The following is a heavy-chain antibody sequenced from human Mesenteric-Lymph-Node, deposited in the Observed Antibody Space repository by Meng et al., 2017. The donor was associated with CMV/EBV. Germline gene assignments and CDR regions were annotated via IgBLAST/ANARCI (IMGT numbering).Heavy chain of an antibody. D-gene: IGHD3-3*01. J-gene: IGHJ6*02. CDR2: ISSSSSTI. V-gene: IGHV3-48*04. CDR3: ARDNNYDFWSAWDYYGMDV. CDR1: GFTFSSYW. Sequence: GESLKISCAASGFTFSSYWMSWVRQAPGKGLEWVSYISSSSSTIYYADSVKGRFTISRDNAKNSLYLQMNSLRAEDTAVYYCARDNNYDFWSAWDYYGMDVWGQGTTVTVSS.